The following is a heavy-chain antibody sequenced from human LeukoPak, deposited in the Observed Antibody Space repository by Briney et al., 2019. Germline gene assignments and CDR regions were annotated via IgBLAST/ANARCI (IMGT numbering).Heavy chain of an antibody. D-gene: IGHD6-19*01. CDR1: GGSISSSSYY. V-gene: IGHV4-39*01. Sequence: SETLSLTCTVSGGSISSSSYYWGWIRQPPGKGLEWIGSIYYSGSTYYNPSLRSRVTISVDMSKNQFSLKLSSVTATDTAVYYCARHLYSGWYYFDYWGQGTLVTVSS. J-gene: IGHJ4*02. CDR2: IYYSGST. CDR3: ARHLYSGWYYFDY.